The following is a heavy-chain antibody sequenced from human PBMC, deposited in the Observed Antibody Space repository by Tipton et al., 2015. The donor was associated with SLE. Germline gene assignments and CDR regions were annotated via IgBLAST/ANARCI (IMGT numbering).Heavy chain of an antibody. CDR2: IYTSGST. CDR3: ASVPGDDAFDI. J-gene: IGHJ3*02. Sequence: TLSLTCTVSGGSISSGSYYWSWIRQPAGKGLEWIGYIYTSGSTNYNPSLKSRVTISVDTSKNQFSLKLSSVTAADTAAYYCASVPGDDAFDIWGQGTMVTVSS. D-gene: IGHD3-16*01. CDR1: GGSISSGSYY. V-gene: IGHV4-61*09.